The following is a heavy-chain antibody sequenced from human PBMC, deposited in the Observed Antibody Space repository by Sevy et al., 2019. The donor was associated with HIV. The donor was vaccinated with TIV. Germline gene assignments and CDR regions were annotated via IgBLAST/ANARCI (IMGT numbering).Heavy chain of an antibody. CDR2: ISSSSSYT. Sequence: GGSLRLSCAASGFTFSDYYMSWIRQAPGKGLEWVSYISSSSSYTNYADSVKGRFTISRDNAKNSLYLQMNSLRAEDTALYYCARGDSSGYYGEDYYYYYMDVWGKGTTVTVSS. D-gene: IGHD3-22*01. CDR3: ARGDSSGYYGEDYYYYYMDV. V-gene: IGHV3-11*06. CDR1: GFTFSDYY. J-gene: IGHJ6*03.